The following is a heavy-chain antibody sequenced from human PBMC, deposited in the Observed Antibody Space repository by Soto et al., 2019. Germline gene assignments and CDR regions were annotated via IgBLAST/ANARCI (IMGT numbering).Heavy chain of an antibody. Sequence: QVQLVQSGTEVKKPVSSVKVSCKASGGTFRNYPINWVRQAPGQGLEWMGSIFPLTDIPDYAQNFQARLTISADKSTSTAYMELSSLTSDDTAMYFCARGPLVVLNYFESWGQGTLVTVSS. CDR1: GGTFRNYP. V-gene: IGHV1-69*02. CDR2: IFPLTDIP. J-gene: IGHJ4*02. CDR3: ARGPLVVLNYFES.